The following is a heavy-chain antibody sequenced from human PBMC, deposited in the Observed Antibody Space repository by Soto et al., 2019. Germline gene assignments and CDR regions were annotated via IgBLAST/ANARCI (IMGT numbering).Heavy chain of an antibody. CDR2: IYSGGST. CDR3: ARTSGFEGPHGPSNY. Sequence: GGSLRLSCAASGFTVSSNYMSWVRQAPGKGLEWVSVIYSGGSTYYADSVKGRFTISRDNSKNTLYLQMNSLRAEDTAVYYCARTSGFEGPHGPSNYWGQGTLVTVSS. CDR1: GFTVSSNY. J-gene: IGHJ4*02. V-gene: IGHV3-53*01. D-gene: IGHD3-16*01.